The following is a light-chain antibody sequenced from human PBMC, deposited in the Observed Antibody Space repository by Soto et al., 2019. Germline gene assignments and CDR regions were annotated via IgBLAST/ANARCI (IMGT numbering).Light chain of an antibody. CDR1: QSISSY. CDR2: AAS. CDR3: QQSYSTPRT. Sequence: DIQMTQSPSYLSASVGDRVTSTCRASQSISSYLNWYQQKPGKAPKLLIYAASSLQSGVPSRFSGSGSGTDFTLTISSLQPEDFATYYCQQSYSTPRTFGQGTKVEIK. J-gene: IGKJ1*01. V-gene: IGKV1-39*01.